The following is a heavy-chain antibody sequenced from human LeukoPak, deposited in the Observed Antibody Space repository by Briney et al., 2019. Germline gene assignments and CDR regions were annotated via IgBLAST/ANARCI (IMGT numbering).Heavy chain of an antibody. V-gene: IGHV4-59*12. D-gene: IGHD3-22*01. Sequence: SETLSLTCTVSGGSISSYYWSWIRQPPGKGLEWIAYIYYSGNTNYNPSLKSRVTMSVDTSKNQFSLKLSSVTAADTAVYYCARETYYYDSSAYDYYYYMDVWGKGTTVTVSS. CDR2: IYYSGNT. J-gene: IGHJ6*03. CDR3: ARETYYYDSSAYDYYYYMDV. CDR1: GGSISSYY.